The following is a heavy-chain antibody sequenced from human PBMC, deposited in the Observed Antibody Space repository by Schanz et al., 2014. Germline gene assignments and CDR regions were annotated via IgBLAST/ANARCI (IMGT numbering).Heavy chain of an antibody. V-gene: IGHV4-61*02. Sequence: QVQLQESGPGLVKPSQTLSLTCSVSGGSISSGSYYWNWIRQPAGKGLEWIGRVYTSGSTNYNPSRESRVPISLDTSKNQFSLRLMSVTAADTAVYYCARGGARRFPVVPDAIQGLRGHYYYYYLDVWGKGTTVTASS. CDR2: VYTSGST. CDR1: GGSISSGSYY. D-gene: IGHD2-2*02. CDR3: ARGGARRFPVVPDAIQGLRGHYYYYYLDV. J-gene: IGHJ6*03.